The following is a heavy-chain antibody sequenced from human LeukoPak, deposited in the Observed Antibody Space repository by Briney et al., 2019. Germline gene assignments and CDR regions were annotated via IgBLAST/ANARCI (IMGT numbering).Heavy chain of an antibody. CDR2: IYYSGST. V-gene: IGHV4-59*01. J-gene: IGHJ3*02. Sequence: SETLSLTCSVSGGSISPYYWSWIRQPPGKGLEWIGYIYYSGSTNCSPSLKSRVTISVDTSKNQFSLKLSSVTAADTAVYYCARDLEGSITAFDIWGQGTMVTVSS. D-gene: IGHD1-14*01. CDR1: GGSISPYY. CDR3: ARDLEGSITAFDI.